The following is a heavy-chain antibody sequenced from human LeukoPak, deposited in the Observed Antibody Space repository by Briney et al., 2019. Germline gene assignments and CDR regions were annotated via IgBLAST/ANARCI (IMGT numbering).Heavy chain of an antibody. Sequence: PGRSLRLSCAASGFTFSGYGMHWVRQAPGKGLEWVAVISYDGNSEYYADSVKGRFSISRDNSKDTLYLQMNSLRPEDTAVYYCAKRRSTSCYDPWGQGTLVTVSS. CDR3: AKRRSTSCYDP. CDR2: ISYDGNSE. D-gene: IGHD2-2*01. J-gene: IGHJ5*02. CDR1: GFTFSGYG. V-gene: IGHV3-30*18.